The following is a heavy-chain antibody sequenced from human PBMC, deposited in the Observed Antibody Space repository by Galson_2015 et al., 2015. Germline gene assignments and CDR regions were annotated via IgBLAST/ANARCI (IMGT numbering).Heavy chain of an antibody. Sequence: SLRLSCAAPGFTFSSYAMSWVRQAPGKGLEWVSAISGSGGSTYYADSVKGRFTISRDNSKNTLNLQMNSLRAEDTAVYYCAKVPQWLDAFDIWGQGTMVTVSS. J-gene: IGHJ3*02. CDR2: ISGSGGST. V-gene: IGHV3-23*01. CDR1: GFTFSSYA. D-gene: IGHD6-19*01. CDR3: AKVPQWLDAFDI.